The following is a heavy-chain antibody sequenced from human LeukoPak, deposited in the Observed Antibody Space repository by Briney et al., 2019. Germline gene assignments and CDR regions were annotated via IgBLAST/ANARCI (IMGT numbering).Heavy chain of an antibody. CDR1: GYTFTSYG. CDR2: ISAYNFNT. J-gene: IGHJ4*02. V-gene: IGHV1-18*01. D-gene: IGHD6-6*01. CDR3: ASGLSSSSGEGFDY. Sequence: ASVKVSCKASGYTFTSYGISRVRQAPGQGLEWMGWISAYNFNTNYAQKLQGRVTMTTDTSTSTAYMELRSLRSDDTAVYYCASGLSSSSGEGFDYWGQGTLVTVSS.